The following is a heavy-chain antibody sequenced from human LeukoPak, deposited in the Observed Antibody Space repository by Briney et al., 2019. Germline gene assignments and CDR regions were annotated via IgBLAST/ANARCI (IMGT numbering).Heavy chain of an antibody. J-gene: IGHJ4*02. CDR3: AREETRITMLRGVTYFEY. CDR2: ISSSGSTI. CDR1: GFAFSNSW. V-gene: IGHV3-48*04. D-gene: IGHD3-10*01. Sequence: GGSLRLSCAASGFAFSNSWMSWVRQAPGKGLEWVSYISSSGSTIYYADSVKGRFTISRDNAKNSLYLQMSSLRAEDTALYYCAREETRITMLRGVTYFEYWGQGTLVTVSS.